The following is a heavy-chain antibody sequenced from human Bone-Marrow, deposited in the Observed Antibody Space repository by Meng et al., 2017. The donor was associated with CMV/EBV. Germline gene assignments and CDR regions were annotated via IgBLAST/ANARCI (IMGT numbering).Heavy chain of an antibody. V-gene: IGHV3-48*03. CDR2: ISSSGSSL. J-gene: IGHJ4*02. D-gene: IGHD1-26*01. CDR1: GFTFSSYE. Sequence: GESLKISCAASGFTFSSYEMNWVRQAPGKGLEWVSYISSSGSSLYYADSVKGRFTISRDNAKNSLYLQMNSLRAEDTAVYYCARVGGATAFDYWGQGTLVTVYS. CDR3: ARVGGATAFDY.